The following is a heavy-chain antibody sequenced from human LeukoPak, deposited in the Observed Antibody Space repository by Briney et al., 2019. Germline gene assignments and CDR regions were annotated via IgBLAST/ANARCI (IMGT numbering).Heavy chain of an antibody. J-gene: IGHJ4*02. CDR1: GGSFSGYY. CDR2: IYYSGST. D-gene: IGHD5-24*01. V-gene: IGHV4-59*08. Sequence: PSETLSLTCAVYGGSFSGYYWSWIRQPPGKGLEWIGYIYYSGSTNYNPSLKSRVTISVDTSKNQFSLKLRSVTAADTAVYYCARLGSRDGYNSGFDYWGQGTLVTVSS. CDR3: ARLGSRDGYNSGFDY.